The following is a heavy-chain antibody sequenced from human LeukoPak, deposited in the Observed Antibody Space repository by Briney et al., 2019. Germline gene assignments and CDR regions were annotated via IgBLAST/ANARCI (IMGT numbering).Heavy chain of an antibody. J-gene: IGHJ5*02. CDR3: ARASMVRGVGWFDP. CDR2: ISSSSSYI. V-gene: IGHV3-21*01. D-gene: IGHD3-10*01. Sequence: GGSLRLSCAASGFTFSSYSMNWVRQAPGKGLEWVSSISSSSSYIYYADSVKGRSTISRDNAKNSLYLQMNSLRAEDTAVYYCARASMVRGVGWFDPWGQGTLVTVSS. CDR1: GFTFSSYS.